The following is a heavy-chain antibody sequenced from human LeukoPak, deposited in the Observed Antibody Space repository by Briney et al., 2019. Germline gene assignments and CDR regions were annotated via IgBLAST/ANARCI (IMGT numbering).Heavy chain of an antibody. CDR2: IRYGGSDK. V-gene: IGHV3-30*02. J-gene: IGHJ4*02. CDR3: GRALEGSSGWFGEEFEF. Sequence: PGGSLRLSCVASGFTFSIYGMHWVRQAPGRGLEWVAFIRYGGSDKYYADSVKGRFTISRDNYRNTLSLQMNSLRVDDTAVYYCGRALEGSSGWFGEEFEFWGQGTPVTVSS. D-gene: IGHD6-19*01. CDR1: GFTFSIYG.